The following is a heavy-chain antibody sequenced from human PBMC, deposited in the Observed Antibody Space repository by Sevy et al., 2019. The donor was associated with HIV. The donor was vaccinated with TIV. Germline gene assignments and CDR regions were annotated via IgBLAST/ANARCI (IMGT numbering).Heavy chain of an antibody. Sequence: ASVKDSCKASGGTFSSYDINWVRQAPGQGLEWVGQIIPIFGTSSYAHNFQGRVTITADESTSTAYMDLSSLRSEDTAVYYCARGGGAVDHGMDVWGQGTTVTVSS. CDR1: GGTFSSYD. CDR3: ARGGGAVDHGMDV. CDR2: IIPIFGTS. D-gene: IGHD2-21*01. V-gene: IGHV1-69*13. J-gene: IGHJ6*02.